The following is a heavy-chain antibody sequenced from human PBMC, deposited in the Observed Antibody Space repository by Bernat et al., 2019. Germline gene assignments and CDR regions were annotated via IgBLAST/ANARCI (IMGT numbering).Heavy chain of an antibody. Sequence: EVQLLESGGGLVQPGGSLRLSCAASGFTFSSYAMTWVRQAPGKGLEWVSRISGSGGSAYSADSVKGRFSISRDNSKNTLYLQMNSLRAEDTAVYYCAKDLGFLEWSSDYWGQGTLVTVSS. D-gene: IGHD3-3*01. CDR2: ISGSGGSA. V-gene: IGHV3-23*01. CDR3: AKDLGFLEWSSDY. J-gene: IGHJ4*02. CDR1: GFTFSSYA.